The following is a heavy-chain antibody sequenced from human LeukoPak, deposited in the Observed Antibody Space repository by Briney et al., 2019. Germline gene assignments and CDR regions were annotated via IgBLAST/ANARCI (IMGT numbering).Heavy chain of an antibody. CDR2: ISAPDGST. J-gene: IGHJ5*02. CDR3: TTITALGS. Sequence: GGSLRLSCAASGFKFSNEAMNWVRQAPEKGLEWIATISAPDGSTYYADSVKGRFTTSRDNSKNTMYLQMNSLRAEDTAIYYCTTITALGSWGQGTRVTVSS. CDR1: GFKFSNEA. V-gene: IGHV3-23*01. D-gene: IGHD6-6*01.